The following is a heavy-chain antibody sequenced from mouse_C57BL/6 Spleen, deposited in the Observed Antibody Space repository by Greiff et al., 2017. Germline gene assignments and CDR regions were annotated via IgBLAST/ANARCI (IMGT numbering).Heavy chain of an antibody. D-gene: IGHD1-1*01. CDR2: INPSTGGT. V-gene: IGHV1-42*01. J-gene: IGHJ1*03. CDR1: GYSFTGYY. Sequence: VQLKESGPELVKPGASVKISCKASGYSFTGYYMNWVKQSPEKSLEWIGEINPSTGGTTYNQKFKAKATLTVDKSSSTAYMQLKSLTSEDSAVYYCARPPLYYYGSRGYFDVWGTGTTVTVSS. CDR3: ARPPLYYYGSRGYFDV.